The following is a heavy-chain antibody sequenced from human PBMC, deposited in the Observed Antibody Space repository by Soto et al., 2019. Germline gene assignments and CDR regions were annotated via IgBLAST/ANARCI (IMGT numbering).Heavy chain of an antibody. Sequence: GGSLRLSCAASGFTFSSYAMSWVRQAPGKGLEWVSAISGSGGSTYYADSVKGRFTISRDNSKNTLYLQMNSLRAEDTAVYYCAKPAVRFGVVITYYFDYWGQGTLVTVSS. CDR2: ISGSGGST. D-gene: IGHD3-3*01. CDR1: GFTFSSYA. V-gene: IGHV3-23*01. J-gene: IGHJ4*02. CDR3: AKPAVRFGVVITYYFDY.